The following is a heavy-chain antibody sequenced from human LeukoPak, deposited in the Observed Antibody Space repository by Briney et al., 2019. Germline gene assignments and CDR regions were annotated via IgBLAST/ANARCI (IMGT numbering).Heavy chain of an antibody. D-gene: IGHD3-10*01. Sequence: SETLSLTCAVYGGSFSGYYWSWIRQPPGKGLEWIGEINHSGSTNYNPSLKSRVTISVDTSKNQFSLKLSSVTAADTAVYYCARRKVRGVLVYWGQGTLVTVSS. CDR1: GGSFSGYY. J-gene: IGHJ4*02. V-gene: IGHV4-34*01. CDR2: INHSGST. CDR3: ARRKVRGVLVY.